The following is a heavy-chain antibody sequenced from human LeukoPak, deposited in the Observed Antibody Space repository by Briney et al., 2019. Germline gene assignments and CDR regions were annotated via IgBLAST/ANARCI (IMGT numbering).Heavy chain of an antibody. CDR3: ASMYSSSWSFDY. CDR2: ISGSGGST. V-gene: IGHV3-23*01. J-gene: IGHJ4*02. Sequence: GGSLRLSCAASGFTFSSYAMSWVRQAPGKGLEWVSAISGSGGSTYYADSVKGRFAISRDNSKNTLYLQMNSLRAEDTAVYYCASMYSSSWSFDYWGQGTLVTVSS. D-gene: IGHD6-13*01. CDR1: GFTFSSYA.